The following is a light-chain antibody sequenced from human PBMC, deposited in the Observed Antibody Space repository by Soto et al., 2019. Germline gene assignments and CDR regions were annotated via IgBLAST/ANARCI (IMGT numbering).Light chain of an antibody. CDR1: SSDVGSYNL. J-gene: IGLJ1*01. CDR3: SSYTSSSPAIV. CDR2: EVS. Sequence: QSALTQPASVSGSPGQSITISCTGTSSDVGSYNLVSWYQQHPGKAPKLMIYEVSKRPSGVSNRFSGSKSGNTASLTISGLQAEDEADYYCSSYTSSSPAIVFGTGTKVTVL. V-gene: IGLV2-14*02.